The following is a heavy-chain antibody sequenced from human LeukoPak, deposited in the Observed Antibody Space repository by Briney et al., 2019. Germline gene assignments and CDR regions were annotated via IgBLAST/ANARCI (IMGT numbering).Heavy chain of an antibody. Sequence: ASVKVSCKVSGYTLTELSMHWVRQAPGKGLEWMGGFDPEDGETIYAQKFQGRVTMTEDTSTDTAYMELSSLRAEDTAVYYCAKSVMDIVVVPAARDWYFDLWGRGTLVTVSS. D-gene: IGHD2-2*03. CDR2: FDPEDGET. CDR1: GYTLTELS. CDR3: AKSVMDIVVVPAARDWYFDL. J-gene: IGHJ2*01. V-gene: IGHV1-24*01.